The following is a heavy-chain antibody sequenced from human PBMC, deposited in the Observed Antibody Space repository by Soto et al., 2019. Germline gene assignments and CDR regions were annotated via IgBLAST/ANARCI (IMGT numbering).Heavy chain of an antibody. CDR3: ARLGGFYQAFDS. CDR1: GGSISSSHYY. D-gene: IGHD3-22*01. Sequence: PSETLSLTCIVSGGSISSSHYYWGWIRQPPGKGLEWIGSIYYTGSTYYNRSLESRVTISVDMSKNQFSLKLTSVTAADTAVYYCARLGGFYQAFDSWGQGTLVTVSS. CDR2: IYYTGST. V-gene: IGHV4-39*01. J-gene: IGHJ4*02.